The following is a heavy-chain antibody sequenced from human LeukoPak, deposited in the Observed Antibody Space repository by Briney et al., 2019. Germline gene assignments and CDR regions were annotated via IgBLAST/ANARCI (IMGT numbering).Heavy chain of an antibody. D-gene: IGHD2-15*01. CDR3: ARGRAARPLSDY. Sequence: GGSLRLSCAASGFTFSSYEMNWVRQAPGKGLEWVSYISSSGSTIYYADSVKGRLTISRDNAKNSLFLQMNSLRAEDTAIYYCARGRAARPLSDYWGQGTLVTVSS. CDR1: GFTFSSYE. V-gene: IGHV3-48*03. CDR2: ISSSGSTI. J-gene: IGHJ4*02.